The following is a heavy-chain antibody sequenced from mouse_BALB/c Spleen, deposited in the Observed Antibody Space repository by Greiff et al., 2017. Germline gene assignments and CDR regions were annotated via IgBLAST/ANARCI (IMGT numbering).Heavy chain of an antibody. Sequence: EVMLVESGGGLVQPGGSRKLSCAASGFTFSSFGMHWVRQAPEKGLEWVAYISSGSSTIYYADTVKGRFTISRDNPKNTLFLQMTSLRSEDTAMYYCARDYDYDGEFAYWGQGTLVTVSA. CDR2: ISSGSSTI. CDR3: ARDYDYDGEFAY. D-gene: IGHD2-4*01. V-gene: IGHV5-17*02. CDR1: GFTFSSFG. J-gene: IGHJ3*01.